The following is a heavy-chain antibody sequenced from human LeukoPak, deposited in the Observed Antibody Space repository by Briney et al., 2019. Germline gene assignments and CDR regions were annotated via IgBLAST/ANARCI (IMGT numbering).Heavy chain of an antibody. D-gene: IGHD6-13*01. CDR1: GGSISNYF. CDR2: IYYSGST. Sequence: SETLSLTCTFSGGSISNYFWNWIRQPPGKGLEWIGNIYYSGSTNYNPSLKSRVTISIDTSKNQFSLKLSSVTAADTAVYYCARGSGQQSTLGFDYWGQGTLVTVSS. J-gene: IGHJ4*02. V-gene: IGHV4-59*01. CDR3: ARGSGQQSTLGFDY.